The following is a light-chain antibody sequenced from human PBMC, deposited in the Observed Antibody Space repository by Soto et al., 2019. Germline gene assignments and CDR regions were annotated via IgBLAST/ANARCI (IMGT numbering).Light chain of an antibody. CDR3: SSFTTSSALI. V-gene: IGLV2-14*01. CDR1: SSDIGGYNY. CDR2: EVT. J-gene: IGLJ2*01. Sequence: QSALTQPAFVSGSPGQSITISCTGTSSDIGGYNYVSWYQQHPGKVPKLIIYEVTNRPSGVSDRFSGSKSGNTASLTISGLQAEDEADYYCSSFTTSSALIFGGGTKLTVL.